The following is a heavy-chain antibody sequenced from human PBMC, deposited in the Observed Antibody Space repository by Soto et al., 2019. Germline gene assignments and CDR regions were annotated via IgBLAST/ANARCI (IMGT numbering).Heavy chain of an antibody. V-gene: IGHV3-33*01. Sequence: GGSLRLSCAASGFTFSSYGMHWVRQAPGKGLEWVAVIWYDGSNKYYADSVKGRFTISRDNSKNTLYLQMNSLRAEDTAVYYCARSSQGPKFYYYYMDVWGKGTTVTVSS. CDR1: GFTFSSYG. CDR3: ARSSQGPKFYYYYMDV. CDR2: IWYDGSNK. J-gene: IGHJ6*03.